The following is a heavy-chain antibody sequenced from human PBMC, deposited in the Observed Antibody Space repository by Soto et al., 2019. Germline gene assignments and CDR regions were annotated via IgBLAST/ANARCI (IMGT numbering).Heavy chain of an antibody. CDR1: GYTFTSYG. V-gene: IGHV1-18*01. J-gene: IGHJ3*02. CDR2: ISAYNGNT. CDR3: ARDGQQLVSSAPRGAFDI. D-gene: IGHD6-13*01. Sequence: ASVKVSCKASGYTFTSYGISWVRQAPGQGLEWMGWISAYNGNTNYAQKLQGRVTMTTDTSTSTAYMELRSLRSDDTAVYYCARDGQQLVSSAPRGAFDIWGQGTMVTVSS.